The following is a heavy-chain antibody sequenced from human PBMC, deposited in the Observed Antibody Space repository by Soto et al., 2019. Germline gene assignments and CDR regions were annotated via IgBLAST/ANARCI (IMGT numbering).Heavy chain of an antibody. CDR2: ISYDGSNK. CDR1: GFTFSSYA. V-gene: IGHV3-30*04. Sequence: GGSLRLSCAASGFTFSSYAMHWVRQAPGKGLEWVAVISYDGSNKYYADSVKGRFTISRDNSKNTLYLQMNSLGAEDTAVYYCARDPGYDFWSGYFDYWGQGTLVTVSS. J-gene: IGHJ4*02. CDR3: ARDPGYDFWSGYFDY. D-gene: IGHD3-3*01.